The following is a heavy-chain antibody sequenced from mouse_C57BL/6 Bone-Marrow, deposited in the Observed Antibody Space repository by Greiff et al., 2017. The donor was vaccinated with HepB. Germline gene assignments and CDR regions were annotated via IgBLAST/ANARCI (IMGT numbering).Heavy chain of an antibody. CDR1: GYTFTSYG. Sequence: VKLQESGAELARPGASVKLSCKASGYTFTSYGISWVKQRTGQGLEWIGEIYPRSGNTYYNEKFKGKATLTADKSSSTAYMELRSLTSEDSAVYFCARDERITTVVAPYYFDYWGQGTTLTVSS. CDR2: IYPRSGNT. V-gene: IGHV1-81*01. D-gene: IGHD1-1*01. CDR3: ARDERITTVVAPYYFDY. J-gene: IGHJ2*01.